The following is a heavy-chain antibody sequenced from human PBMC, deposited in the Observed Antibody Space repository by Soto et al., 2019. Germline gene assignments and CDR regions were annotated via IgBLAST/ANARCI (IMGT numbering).Heavy chain of an antibody. D-gene: IGHD3-3*01. V-gene: IGHV3-7*01. J-gene: IGHJ4*02. CDR1: GFTFSSYW. Sequence: GRSLRLSCAASGFTFSSYWMSWVRQAPGKGLEWVANIKQDGSEKYYVDSVKGRFTISRDNAKNSLYLQMNSLRAEDTAVYYCARFNYYDFWSGYDYYFDYWGQGTLVTVSS. CDR2: IKQDGSEK. CDR3: ARFNYYDFWSGYDYYFDY.